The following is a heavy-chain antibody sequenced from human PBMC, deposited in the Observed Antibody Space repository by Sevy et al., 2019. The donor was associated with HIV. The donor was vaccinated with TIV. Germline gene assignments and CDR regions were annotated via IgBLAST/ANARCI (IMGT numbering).Heavy chain of an antibody. D-gene: IGHD3-22*01. CDR1: GFTLSSYW. CDR3: ALSSGYYHYEGAFDI. Sequence: GGSLRLSCAASGFTLSSYWMHWVRQAPGKGLVWVSRINSDGSRTSYADSVKGRFTISRDNAEKTLYLQMNSLRAEDTAVYYCALSSGYYHYEGAFDIWGQGTMVTVSS. J-gene: IGHJ3*02. CDR2: INSDGSRT. V-gene: IGHV3-74*01.